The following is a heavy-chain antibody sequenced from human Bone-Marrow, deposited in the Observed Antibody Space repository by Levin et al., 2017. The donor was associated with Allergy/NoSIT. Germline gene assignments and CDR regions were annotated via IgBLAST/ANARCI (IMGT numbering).Heavy chain of an antibody. D-gene: IGHD3-10*01. CDR2: LYRTGSS. CDR3: ARAPVSCGELWFDY. V-gene: IGHV4-61*01. CDR1: GGSVNNSSYY. J-gene: IGHJ5*01. Sequence: SETLSLTCTVSGGSVNNSSYYWSWIRQPPGKGLEWIGFLYRTGSSNYKPSLESRLTMSLDTSKNQVSLRLTSVTAADPAVYYCARAPVSCGELWFDYWGQGALVTVFS.